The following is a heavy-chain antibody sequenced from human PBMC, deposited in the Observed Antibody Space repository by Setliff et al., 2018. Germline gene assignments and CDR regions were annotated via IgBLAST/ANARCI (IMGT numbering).Heavy chain of an antibody. CDR2: IHAGSSNT. D-gene: IGHD2-2*01. CDR3: ARMPTLGPHYDF. V-gene: IGHV1-3*01. CDR1: GYTFSSNA. J-gene: IGHJ4*02. Sequence: ASVKVSCKASGYTFSSNAFHWVRQAPGQTLEWLGWIHAGSSNTLYSERLHDRISITRDTSATTVYMELSSLRSDDTALYYCARMPTLGPHYDFWGLGTLVTVSS.